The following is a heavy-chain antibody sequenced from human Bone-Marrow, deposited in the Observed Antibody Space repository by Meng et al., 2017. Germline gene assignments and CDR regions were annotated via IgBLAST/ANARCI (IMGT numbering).Heavy chain of an antibody. D-gene: IGHD3-16*01. Sequence: SETLSLTCTVTGGPISSYYWSWIRQPPGKGLEWIGYIYYSGSTDYNPSLKSRVTISVDTSKNQFSLKLSPVTAADTALYYCARGGRVGGGWFFDLWGRGTLVTVSS. CDR1: GGPISSYY. CDR2: IYYSGST. V-gene: IGHV4-59*01. J-gene: IGHJ2*01. CDR3: ARGGRVGGGWFFDL.